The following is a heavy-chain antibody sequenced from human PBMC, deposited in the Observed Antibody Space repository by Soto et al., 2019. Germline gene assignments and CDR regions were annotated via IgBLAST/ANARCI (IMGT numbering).Heavy chain of an antibody. CDR1: GGTFSSYT. Sequence: QVQLVQSGAEVKKPGSSVKVSCKASGGTFSSYTISWVRQAPGQGLEWMGRIIPILGIANYAQKIQGSATITADKSTSTADMELSSLRSEDTAVYYCARDRNVVVPAATAKNWFDPWGQGTLVTVSS. J-gene: IGHJ5*02. D-gene: IGHD2-2*01. CDR2: IIPILGIA. CDR3: ARDRNVVVPAATAKNWFDP. V-gene: IGHV1-69*08.